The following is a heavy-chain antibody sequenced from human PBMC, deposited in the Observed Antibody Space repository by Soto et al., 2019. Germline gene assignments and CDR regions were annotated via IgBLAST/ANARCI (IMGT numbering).Heavy chain of an antibody. CDR3: ARDWLRRDDILTPSWNFNL. CDR2: ISFNGRKK. V-gene: IGHV3-30*04. J-gene: IGHJ2*01. D-gene: IGHD3-9*01. CDR1: GFNFTYNA. Sequence: QEQLVESGGGVVRPGKSLRLSCEASGFNFTYNAMHWVRQAPGKGLEWVAVISFNGRKKFYARSVKGRFTISRDNSKNTLYLQINNLRPGDTAVYYCARDWLRRDDILTPSWNFNLWGQGNLVTAS.